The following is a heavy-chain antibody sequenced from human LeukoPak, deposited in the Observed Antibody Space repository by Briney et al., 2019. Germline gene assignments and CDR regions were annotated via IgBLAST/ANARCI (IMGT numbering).Heavy chain of an antibody. Sequence: SETLSLTCTVSGGSISSYYWSWIRQPPGKGLEWIGYIYHSGSTYYNPSLKSRVTISVDRSKNQFSLKLSSVTAADTAVYFCAKAADYALAYWGQGTLVTVSS. J-gene: IGHJ4*02. CDR3: AKAADYALAY. CDR1: GGSISSYY. V-gene: IGHV4-59*12. CDR2: IYHSGST. D-gene: IGHD3-16*01.